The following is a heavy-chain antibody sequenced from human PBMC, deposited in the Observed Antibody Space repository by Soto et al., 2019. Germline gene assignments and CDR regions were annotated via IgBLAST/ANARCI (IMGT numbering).Heavy chain of an antibody. Sequence: EVQLVESGGTLVQHGGSLRLSCAASGFDASVNYMTWVRQAPGKGLEWVSAINNAGNTFFADSVKGRFTISRDDSKNTLYLQMNSLRVEDTAMYYCVRENYYYGMDVWGQGTAVTVSS. CDR2: INNAGNT. CDR1: GFDASVNY. J-gene: IGHJ6*02. V-gene: IGHV3-66*01. CDR3: VRENYYYGMDV.